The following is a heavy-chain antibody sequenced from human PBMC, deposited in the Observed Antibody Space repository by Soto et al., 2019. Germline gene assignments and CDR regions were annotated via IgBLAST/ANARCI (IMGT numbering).Heavy chain of an antibody. CDR2: ISKSGGST. CDR3: AKDPPTTGTTFDY. V-gene: IGHV3-23*01. Sequence: GGSLRLSCAASGFTFSNFAMSWVRQAPGKGLEWVSTISKSGGSTYYADSVKGRFTISRDNSKNTLFLQINSLRAEDTAIYYCAKDPPTTGTTFDYWGQGTLVTVSS. CDR1: GFTFSNFA. J-gene: IGHJ4*02. D-gene: IGHD1-1*01.